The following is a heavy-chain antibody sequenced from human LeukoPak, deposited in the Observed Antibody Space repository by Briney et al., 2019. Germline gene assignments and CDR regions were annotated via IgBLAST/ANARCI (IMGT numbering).Heavy chain of an antibody. Sequence: SVKVSCKASGGTFSSYAISWVRQAPGQGLEWMGGIIPIFGTANYAQKFQGRVTITADESTSTAYMELSSLRSEDTAVYYCARDGPHIEVGALDYWGQGTLVTVSS. J-gene: IGHJ4*02. CDR1: GGTFSSYA. CDR3: ARDGPHIEVGALDY. D-gene: IGHD1-26*01. CDR2: IIPIFGTA. V-gene: IGHV1-69*13.